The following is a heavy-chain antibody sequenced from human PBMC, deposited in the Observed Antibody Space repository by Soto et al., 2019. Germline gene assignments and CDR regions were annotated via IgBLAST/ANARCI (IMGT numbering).Heavy chain of an antibody. CDR3: AREGPPIFGVVRPRYFAY. Sequence: QVQLVQSGAEVKKPGSSVKVSCKASGGTFSSYAISWVRQAPGQGLEWMGGIIPIFGTANYAQKFQGRVTITEGDNKRTADLELSSPRSEDAAVYYWAREGPPIFGVVRPRYFAYWGHGTLVTVSS. CDR2: IIPIFGTA. CDR1: GGTFSSYA. J-gene: IGHJ4*01. V-gene: IGHV1-69*01. D-gene: IGHD3-3*01.